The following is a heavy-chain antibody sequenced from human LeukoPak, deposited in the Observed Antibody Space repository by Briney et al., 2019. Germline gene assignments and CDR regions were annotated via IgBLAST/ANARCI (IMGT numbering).Heavy chain of an antibody. D-gene: IGHD3-10*01. CDR1: GYTFTSYD. CDR2: MNPNTANT. Sequence: ASVKGSCKASGYTFTSYDINWVRQAAGQGLEWMGWMNPNTANTGYAQKFRGRVTMTRNTSITTAYMELSSLRSDDTAIYYCARKFLGSRGYYFDYWGQGTLVIVSS. J-gene: IGHJ4*02. V-gene: IGHV1-8*01. CDR3: ARKFLGSRGYYFDY.